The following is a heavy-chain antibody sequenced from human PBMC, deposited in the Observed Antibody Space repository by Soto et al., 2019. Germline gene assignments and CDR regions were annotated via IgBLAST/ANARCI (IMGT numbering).Heavy chain of an antibody. CDR3: ARSPIRNGSGGGWFDP. D-gene: IGHD3-10*01. J-gene: IGHJ5*02. CDR1: GYTFTSYG. CDR2: ISAYNGNT. V-gene: IGHV1-18*04. Sequence: GASVKVSCKASGYTFTSYGISWVRQAPGQGLEWMGWISAYNGNTNYAQKLQGRVTMTTDTSTSTAYMELRSLRFDGTAVYYCARSPIRNGSGGGWFDPWGQGTLVTVSS.